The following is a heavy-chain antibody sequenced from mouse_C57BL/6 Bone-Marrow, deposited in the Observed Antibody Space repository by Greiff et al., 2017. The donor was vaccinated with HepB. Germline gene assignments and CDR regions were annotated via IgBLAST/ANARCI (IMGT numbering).Heavy chain of an antibody. CDR2: SRNKANDYTT. CDR1: GFTFSDFY. CDR3: ARAPDYYGSRDWYFDV. D-gene: IGHD1-1*01. J-gene: IGHJ1*03. V-gene: IGHV7-1*01. Sequence: EVKLVESGGGLVQSGRSLRLSCATSGFTFSDFYMEWVRQAPGKGLEWIAASRNKANDYTTEYSASVKGRFIVSRDTSQSILYLQMKALRAEDTAIYYCARAPDYYGSRDWYFDVWGTGTTVTVSS.